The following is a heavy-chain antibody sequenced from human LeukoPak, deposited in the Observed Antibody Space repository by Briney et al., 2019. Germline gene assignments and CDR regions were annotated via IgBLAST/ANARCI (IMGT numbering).Heavy chain of an antibody. CDR2: CNHRGSA. CDR1: GGTFNAYY. V-gene: IGHV4-34*01. J-gene: IGHJ6*03. D-gene: IGHD1-26*01. CDR3: VRGNSGSYWGDSYYYMDV. Sequence: SETLSLTYAVHGGTFNAYYWSWVRQSPGKGLQWIGECNHRGSAHYSPSLKSRVTISIDTSRSQVSLTLSSVTAADTAVYFCVRGNSGSYWGDSYYYMDVWGKGTTVTVSS.